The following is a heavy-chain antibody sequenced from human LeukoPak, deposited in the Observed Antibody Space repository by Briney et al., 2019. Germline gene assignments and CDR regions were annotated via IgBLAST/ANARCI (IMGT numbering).Heavy chain of an antibody. Sequence: GGSLRLSCAASGFTFTSYEMNWVRQAPGKGLEWVSYISSSGSTIYYAHSVKGRFTISRDNAKNSLYLQMNSLRAEDTAVYYCARRYCSSTSCTLDYWGQGTLVTVSS. V-gene: IGHV3-48*03. CDR3: ARRYCSSTSCTLDY. CDR1: GFTFTSYE. CDR2: ISSSGSTI. D-gene: IGHD2-2*01. J-gene: IGHJ4*02.